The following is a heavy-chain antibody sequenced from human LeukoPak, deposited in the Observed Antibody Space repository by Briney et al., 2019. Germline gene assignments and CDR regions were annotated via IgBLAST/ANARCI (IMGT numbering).Heavy chain of an antibody. CDR3: ARLQFFYSGSYYPLDY. CDR1: GGSFSGYY. CDR2: VNHSGST. D-gene: IGHD3-10*01. V-gene: IGHV4-34*01. Sequence: PSETLSLTCAVYGGSFSGYYWSWIRQPPGKGLVWVGEVNHSGSTNYNPSLKSRVTISVDTSKNQFSLKLSSVTAADTAVYYCARLQFFYSGSYYPLDYWGQGTLVTASS. J-gene: IGHJ4*02.